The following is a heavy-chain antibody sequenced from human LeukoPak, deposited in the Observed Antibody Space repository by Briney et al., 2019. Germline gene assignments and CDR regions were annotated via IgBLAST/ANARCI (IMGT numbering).Heavy chain of an antibody. CDR2: INPNSGGT. V-gene: IGHV1-2*02. CDR3: ARVGHYDNSNYADDVFDF. Sequence: ASVKVSCKVSGYTFTAYYIHWVRQAPGQGLEWMGWINPNSGGTKYAQKFQVRVTLTRDTSINTAYMELSGLRSDDTALYYCARVGHYDNSNYADDVFDFWGQGTVVTVSS. J-gene: IGHJ3*01. CDR1: GYTFTAYY. D-gene: IGHD3-22*01.